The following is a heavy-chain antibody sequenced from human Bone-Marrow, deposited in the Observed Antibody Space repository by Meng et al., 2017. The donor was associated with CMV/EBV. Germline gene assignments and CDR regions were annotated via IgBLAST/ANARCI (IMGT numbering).Heavy chain of an antibody. Sequence: ASGFAFKTYSMNWVRQAPGKGLKWVSSISANSDTVFYADSLKGRFTISRDNAKNPLYLQMNSLRVEDTAIYYCARDPNLRDRGWLDPWGQGTLVTVSS. CDR1: GFAFKTYS. V-gene: IGHV3-21*01. CDR3: ARDPNLRDRGWLDP. J-gene: IGHJ5*02. CDR2: ISANSDTV. D-gene: IGHD5-24*01.